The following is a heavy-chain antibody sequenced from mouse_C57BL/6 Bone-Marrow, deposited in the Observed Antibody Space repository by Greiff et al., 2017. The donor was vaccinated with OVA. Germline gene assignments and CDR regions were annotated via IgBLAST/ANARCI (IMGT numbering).Heavy chain of an antibody. Sequence: EVKLMESGAELVRPGASVKLSCTASGFNIKDDYMHWVKQRPEQGLEWIGWIDPENGDTEYASKFQGKATITADTSSNTAYLQHSSLTSEDTAVYYYTTTLSYYFDYWGQGTTLTVSS. J-gene: IGHJ2*01. D-gene: IGHD5-1*01. CDR1: GFNIKDDY. CDR2: IDPENGDT. CDR3: TTTLSYYFDY. V-gene: IGHV14-4*01.